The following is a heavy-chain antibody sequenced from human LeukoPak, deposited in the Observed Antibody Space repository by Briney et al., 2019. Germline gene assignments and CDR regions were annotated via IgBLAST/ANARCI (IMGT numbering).Heavy chain of an antibody. CDR3: ARAAENYGGRFDS. V-gene: IGHV3-48*03. CDR2: ISSSGSTI. Sequence: GGSLRLSCAASGFTFSSYEMNWVRQAPGKGLEWVSYISSSGSTIYYADSVKGRFTISRDNAKNSLYLQMNSLRAEDTAVYYCARAAENYGGRFDSWGQGTLVTVSS. D-gene: IGHD3-16*01. CDR1: GFTFSSYE. J-gene: IGHJ4*02.